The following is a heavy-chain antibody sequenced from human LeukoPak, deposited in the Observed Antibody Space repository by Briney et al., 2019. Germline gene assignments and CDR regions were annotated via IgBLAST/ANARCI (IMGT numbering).Heavy chain of an antibody. CDR2: IYYSGTT. CDR3: ARGRPGYSTPFEY. V-gene: IGHV4-59*01. D-gene: IGHD4-11*01. J-gene: IGHJ4*02. Sequence: PSETLSLTCTVSDGSISSYYWSWIGQPPGKGLEWIGYIYYSGTTNYNPSLKSRVTISVDTSKNQFSLKLSSVTAADTAVYYCARGRPGYSTPFEYWGQGTLVTVSS. CDR1: DGSISSYY.